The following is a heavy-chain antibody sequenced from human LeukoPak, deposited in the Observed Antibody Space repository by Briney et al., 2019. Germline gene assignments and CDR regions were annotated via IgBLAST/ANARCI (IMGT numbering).Heavy chain of an antibody. CDR2: INPHSGGT. Sequence: ASVKVSCKASEYTFTGYYMHWVRQAPGRGLEWMGWINPHSGGTNYAQKFQGRVTMTRDTSISTAYMELSRLRSDDTAVYYCARGYYDSSGYYYSHFDYWGQGTLVTVSS. CDR1: EYTFTGYY. D-gene: IGHD3-22*01. CDR3: ARGYYDSSGYYYSHFDY. V-gene: IGHV1-2*02. J-gene: IGHJ4*02.